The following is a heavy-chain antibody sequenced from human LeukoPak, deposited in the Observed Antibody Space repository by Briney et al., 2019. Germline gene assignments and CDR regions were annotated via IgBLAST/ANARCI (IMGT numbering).Heavy chain of an antibody. D-gene: IGHD1-26*01. J-gene: IGHJ6*03. CDR1: GFTFSDYG. Sequence: GGSLRLSCAAAGFTFSDYGMNWVRQAPGKGPEWVSSITSSSYIYYADSVKGRFTISRGNAKNSLYLQMDSLRVGDTAVYYCARDPYSGNYGPYYYYYMDVWGKGTTVTISS. V-gene: IGHV3-21*06. CDR3: ARDPYSGNYGPYYYYYMDV. CDR2: ITSSSYI.